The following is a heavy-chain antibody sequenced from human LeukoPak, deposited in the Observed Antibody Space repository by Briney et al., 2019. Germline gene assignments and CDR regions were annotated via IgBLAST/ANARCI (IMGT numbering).Heavy chain of an antibody. J-gene: IGHJ1*01. CDR1: GYGFTSYW. D-gene: IGHD5-18*01. CDR2: IYPGDSDT. CDR3: ARRGSYGYGSDFQH. Sequence: GASLQISCKGSGYGFTSYWIGWGRRMPGKGLEWMGIIYPGDSDTRYSPSFQGQVTISADKSISTAYLQWSSLKASDTAMYYCARRGSYGYGSDFQHWGQGTLVTVSS. V-gene: IGHV5-51*01.